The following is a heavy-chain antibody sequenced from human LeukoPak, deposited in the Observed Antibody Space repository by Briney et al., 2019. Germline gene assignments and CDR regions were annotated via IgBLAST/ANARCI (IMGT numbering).Heavy chain of an antibody. D-gene: IGHD5-18*01. CDR1: GGSISSSSYY. J-gene: IGHJ4*02. CDR2: IYYSGST. Sequence: SSETLSLTCTVSGGSISSSSYYWGWIRQPPGKGLEWIGYIYYSGSTNYNPSLKSRVTISVDTSKNQFSLKLSSVTAADTAVYYCAGSVIQLWLIPDYWGQGTLVTVSS. V-gene: IGHV4-61*05. CDR3: AGSVIQLWLIPDY.